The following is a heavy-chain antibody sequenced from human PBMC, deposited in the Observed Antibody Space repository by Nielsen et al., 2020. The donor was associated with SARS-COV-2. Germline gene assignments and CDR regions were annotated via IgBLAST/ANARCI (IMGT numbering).Heavy chain of an antibody. CDR2: IYYSGST. J-gene: IGHJ3*02. Sequence: GSLRLSCTVSGGSVSSGSYYWSWIRQPPGKGLEWIGYIYYSGSTNYNPSLKSRVTISVDTSKNQFSLKLSSVTAADTAVYYCSRLAAAGPGTDAFDIWGQGTMVIVSS. CDR1: GGSVSSGSYY. D-gene: IGHD6-13*01. CDR3: SRLAAAGPGTDAFDI. V-gene: IGHV4-61*01.